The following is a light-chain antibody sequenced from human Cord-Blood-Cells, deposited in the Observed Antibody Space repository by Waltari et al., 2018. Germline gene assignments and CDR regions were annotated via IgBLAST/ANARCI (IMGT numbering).Light chain of an antibody. Sequence: QSALTQPASMSGSPGQSITFSCTGTSSAVGGYNHVSWYQQHPGKAPKLLVYDFSNLPSGVSNLCSGYKSGNTASLTISGLQAEDEAEYYCTSYTSSSTLVFGGGTKLTVL. J-gene: IGLJ3*02. CDR1: SSAVGGYNH. CDR3: TSYTSSSTLV. V-gene: IGLV2-14*03. CDR2: DFS.